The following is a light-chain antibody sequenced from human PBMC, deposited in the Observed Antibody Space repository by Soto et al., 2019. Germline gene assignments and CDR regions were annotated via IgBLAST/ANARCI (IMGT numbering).Light chain of an antibody. CDR2: GTS. Sequence: DIQMTQSPSSLSASVGDRITITCRASQSPSKYLNWYQQKPGTAPKLLISGTSSLQSGVPSRFSGSGSGTDFTLTISSLQPEDSATYYCQQSYSLPITFGQGTRLEIK. J-gene: IGKJ5*01. CDR3: QQSYSLPIT. V-gene: IGKV1-39*01. CDR1: QSPSKY.